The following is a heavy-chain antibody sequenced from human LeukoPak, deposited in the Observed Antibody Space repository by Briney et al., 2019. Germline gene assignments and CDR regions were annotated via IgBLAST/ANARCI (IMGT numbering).Heavy chain of an antibody. CDR1: GFTFSSFW. D-gene: IGHD5-24*01. CDR3: ARDDGYRSYDY. CDR2: IKEDGSEK. Sequence: GGSLRLSCAASGFTFSSFWMSWVRQAPGKGLEWVANIKEDGSEKYYVDSVKGRFAISRDNPQNSLYLQMSSLRAEDTALYFCARDDGYRSYDYGGQGTLVTASS. V-gene: IGHV3-7*01. J-gene: IGHJ4*02.